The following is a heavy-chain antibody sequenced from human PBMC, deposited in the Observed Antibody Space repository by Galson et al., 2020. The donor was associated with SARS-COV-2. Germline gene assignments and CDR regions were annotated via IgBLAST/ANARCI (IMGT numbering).Heavy chain of an antibody. CDR3: ARGGDFWSGPHYYYYGMDV. CDR1: GYTFTGYY. D-gene: IGHD3-3*01. CDR2: INTNSGGT. Sequence: ASVKVSCKASGYTFTGYYMHWVRQAPGQGLEWMGWINTNSGGTNYAQKFQGRVTMTRDTSISIAYMELSRLRSDDTAVYYCARGGDFWSGPHYYYYGMDVWGQGTTVTVSS. J-gene: IGHJ6*02. V-gene: IGHV1-2*02.